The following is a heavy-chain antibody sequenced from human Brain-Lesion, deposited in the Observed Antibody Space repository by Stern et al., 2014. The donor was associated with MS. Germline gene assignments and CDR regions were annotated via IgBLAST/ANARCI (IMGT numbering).Heavy chain of an antibody. CDR2: MNPYSGNT. CDR1: GYTFSSYD. Sequence: VQLVQSGAEVKKPGASVKVSCKASGYTFSSYDLTWVRQASGHGLEWMGWMNPYSGNTGHAQKFKGRDSMTSDPSRSPVYMELTSLTSDDTAVYFCARALRNQLLSEYWGQGTLVTVSS. J-gene: IGHJ4*02. CDR3: ARALRNQLLSEY. V-gene: IGHV1-8*01. D-gene: IGHD2-2*01.